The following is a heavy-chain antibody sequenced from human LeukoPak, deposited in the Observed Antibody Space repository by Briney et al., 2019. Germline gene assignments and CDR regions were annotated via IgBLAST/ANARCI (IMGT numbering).Heavy chain of an antibody. D-gene: IGHD3-22*01. J-gene: IGHJ4*02. Sequence: GGSLRLSCAASGFTFSSYAMSWVRQAPGKGLEWVSAIRGSGGSTYYADSVKGRFTISRDNSKNTLYLQMNSLRAEDTAVYYCAKDRLPFYDSSGRGGFDYWGQGTLVTVSS. CDR2: IRGSGGST. V-gene: IGHV3-23*01. CDR1: GFTFSSYA. CDR3: AKDRLPFYDSSGRGGFDY.